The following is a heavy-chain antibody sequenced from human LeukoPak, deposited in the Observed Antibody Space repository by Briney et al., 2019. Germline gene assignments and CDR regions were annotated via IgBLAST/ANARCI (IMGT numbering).Heavy chain of an antibody. CDR2: IYTSGST. Sequence: SETLSLTCTVSGGSISSGSYYWSWIRQPAGKGLEWIGRIYTSGSTNYNPSLRSRVTISVDTSKNQFSLKLSSVTAADTAVYYCARPKSSQQSTPRAWFDPWGQGTLVTVSS. CDR1: GGSISSGSYY. V-gene: IGHV4-61*02. D-gene: IGHD6-13*01. J-gene: IGHJ5*02. CDR3: ARPKSSQQSTPRAWFDP.